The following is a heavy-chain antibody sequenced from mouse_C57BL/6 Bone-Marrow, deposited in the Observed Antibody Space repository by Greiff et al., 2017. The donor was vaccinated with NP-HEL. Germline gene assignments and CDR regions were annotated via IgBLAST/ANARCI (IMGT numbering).Heavy chain of an antibody. V-gene: IGHV5-12*01. CDR2: ISNGGGST. Sequence: DVKLVESGGGLVQPGGSLKLSCAASGFTFSDYYMYWVRQTPEKRLEWVAYISNGGGSTYYPDTVKGRFTISRDNAKNTLYLQMSRLKSEDTAMYYCARPDYGSSFLDYWGQGTSVTVSS. CDR3: ARPDYGSSFLDY. D-gene: IGHD1-1*01. CDR1: GFTFSDYY. J-gene: IGHJ4*01.